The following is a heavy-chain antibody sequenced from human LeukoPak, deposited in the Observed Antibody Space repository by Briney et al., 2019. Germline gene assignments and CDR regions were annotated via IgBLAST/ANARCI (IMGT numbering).Heavy chain of an antibody. J-gene: IGHJ4*02. D-gene: IGHD2-2*01. V-gene: IGHV3-21*01. CDR1: GFTFSSYT. CDR2: ISGSSSGI. CDR3: ARDRGEGYCGSTSCYFSIDY. Sequence: GVSLRLSCAASGFTFSSYTMNWVRQAPGKGLEWVSSISGSSSGIYYADSVRGRFTISRDNAKNSLYLQMNSLRAEDTAVYYCARDRGEGYCGSTSCYFSIDYWGQGTLVTVSS.